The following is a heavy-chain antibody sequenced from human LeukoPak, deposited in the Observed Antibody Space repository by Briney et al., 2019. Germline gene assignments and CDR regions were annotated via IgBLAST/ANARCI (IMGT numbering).Heavy chain of an antibody. V-gene: IGHV3-23*01. CDR1: GFTFSSYA. J-gene: IGHJ4*02. CDR3: ARGGYSGSYQKVDY. D-gene: IGHD1-26*01. Sequence: GGSPRLSCAASGFTFSSYAMGWVRQAPGKGLEWVSAISGSGGSTYYADSVKGRFTFSRDNANNSLYLQMNSLRAEDTAVYYCARGGYSGSYQKVDYWGQGTLVTVSS. CDR2: ISGSGGST.